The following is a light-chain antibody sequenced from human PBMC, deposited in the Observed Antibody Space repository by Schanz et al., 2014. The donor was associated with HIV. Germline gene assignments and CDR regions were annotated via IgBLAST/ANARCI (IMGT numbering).Light chain of an antibody. V-gene: IGKV1-9*01. CDR3: QQYHSYPPT. Sequence: DIQLTQSPSFLSASVGDRVTITCRASQDISSYLAWYQQKPGKAPKLLIYAASTLQSGVPSRFSGNVSGTDFTLTVSCLQSDDFATYYCQQYHSYPPTFGQGTKVEIK. CDR1: QDISSY. J-gene: IGKJ1*01. CDR2: AAS.